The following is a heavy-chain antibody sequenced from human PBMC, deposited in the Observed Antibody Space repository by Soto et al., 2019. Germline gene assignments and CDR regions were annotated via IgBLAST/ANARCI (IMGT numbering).Heavy chain of an antibody. CDR2: IKQDGSEK. Sequence: EVQLVESGGGLVQPGGSLRLSCAASGFTFSSYWMSWVRQAPGKGLEWVANIKQDGSEKYYVDSVKGRFTISRDNAKNSLYLQMNSLRAEDTAVYYCARMEEEQQQVPNSGAEFFQHWGQGTLVTVSS. V-gene: IGHV3-7*05. CDR3: ARMEEEQQQVPNSGAEFFQH. D-gene: IGHD6-13*01. CDR1: GFTFSSYW. J-gene: IGHJ1*01.